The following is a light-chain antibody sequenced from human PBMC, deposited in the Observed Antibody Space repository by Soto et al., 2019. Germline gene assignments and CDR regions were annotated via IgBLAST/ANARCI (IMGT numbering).Light chain of an antibody. CDR2: DAS. CDR1: QSVSSY. Sequence: EIVLTQSPANLSLSPGERANLSCRASQSVSSYLAWYQQKPGQAPRLLIYDASNRATGIPARFSGSGSGTDFTLTISSLEPEEFAVYYCQQRSNWPITVGQGTRLEIK. CDR3: QQRSNWPIT. V-gene: IGKV3-11*01. J-gene: IGKJ5*01.